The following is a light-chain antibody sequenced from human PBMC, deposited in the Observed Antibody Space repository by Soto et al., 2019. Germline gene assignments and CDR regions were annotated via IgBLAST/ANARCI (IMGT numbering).Light chain of an antibody. Sequence: EIVLTQSPGTLSLSPGERATLSYRASQSVSSSYLAWYQQKPGQAPRLLIYGASSRATGIPDRFSGSGSGTDFTLTISRLEPEDCAVYYCQQYGSSPQYTFGQGTKLEIK. CDR3: QQYGSSPQYT. V-gene: IGKV3-20*01. CDR2: GAS. CDR1: QSVSSSY. J-gene: IGKJ2*01.